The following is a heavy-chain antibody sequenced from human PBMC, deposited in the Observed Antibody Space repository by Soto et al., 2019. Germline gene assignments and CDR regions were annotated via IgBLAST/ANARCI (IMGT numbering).Heavy chain of an antibody. CDR1: GYTFTSYG. Sequence: ASVKVSCKASGYTFTSYGISWVRQAPGQGLEWMGWISAYNGNTNYAQKLQGRVTMTTDTSTSTAYMELRSLRSDDTAVYHCASALYYYGSGSSLDVWGQGTTVTVSS. CDR3: ASALYYYGSGSSLDV. J-gene: IGHJ6*02. D-gene: IGHD3-10*01. V-gene: IGHV1-18*01. CDR2: ISAYNGNT.